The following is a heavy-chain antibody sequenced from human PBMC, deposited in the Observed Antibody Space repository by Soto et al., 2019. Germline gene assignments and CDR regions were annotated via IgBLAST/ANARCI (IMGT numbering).Heavy chain of an antibody. CDR3: TTVATNSYNWLDP. CDR2: INSDGTRT. D-gene: IGHD5-12*01. Sequence: EVQLVESGGTLVQPGGSLRLSCAASGFTFNTYWMHWVRQAQGTGLVWVSRINSDGTRTTYADSVKGRFTISRDNAKNTVYLQMNSLRAEDTAVYYCTTVATNSYNWLDPWGQGTLVTVSS. CDR1: GFTFNTYW. J-gene: IGHJ5*02. V-gene: IGHV3-74*01.